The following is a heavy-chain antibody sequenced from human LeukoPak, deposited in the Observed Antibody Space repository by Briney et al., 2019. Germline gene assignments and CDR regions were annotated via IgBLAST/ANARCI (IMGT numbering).Heavy chain of an antibody. CDR1: GGSISSGGYS. Sequence: SETLSLTCAVSGGSISSGGYSWSWIRQPPGTGLEWIGYIYHSGSTYYDPSLKSRVTISVDRSKNQFSLKLSSVTAADTAVYYCARGRGAIFDYWGQGTLVTVSS. D-gene: IGHD2-21*01. CDR3: ARGRGAIFDY. CDR2: IYHSGST. J-gene: IGHJ4*02. V-gene: IGHV4-30-2*01.